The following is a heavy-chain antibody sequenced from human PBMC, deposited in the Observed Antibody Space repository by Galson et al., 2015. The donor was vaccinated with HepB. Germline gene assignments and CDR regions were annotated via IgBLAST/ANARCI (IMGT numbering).Heavy chain of an antibody. J-gene: IGHJ4*02. Sequence: SLRLSCAASGFFFDDNPMHWVRQTPGRGLEWVSGISWNSDKIAYADSVKGRFTISRDNAEKSLSLEMKKLGPEDTAMYYCARGDCSGPICYIKSWGQGILVTVSS. CDR1: GFFFDDNP. CDR2: ISWNSDKI. D-gene: IGHD2-15*01. CDR3: ARGDCSGPICYIKS. V-gene: IGHV3-9*01.